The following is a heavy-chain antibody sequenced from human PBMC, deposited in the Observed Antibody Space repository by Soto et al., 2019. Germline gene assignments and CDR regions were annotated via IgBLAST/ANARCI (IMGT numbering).Heavy chain of an antibody. J-gene: IGHJ4*02. CDR3: ARDFLLRHHPRARNTKTKYYDILTGYSKILDY. CDR1: GFTFSDYY. D-gene: IGHD3-9*01. V-gene: IGHV3-11*01. CDR2: ISSSGSTI. Sequence: GGSLRLSCAASGFTFSDYYMSWIRQAPGKGLEWVSYISSSGSTIYYADSVKGRFTISRDNAKNSLYLQMNSLRAEDTGVYYCARDFLLRHHPRARNTKTKYYDILTGYSKILDYWGQGTLVTVSS.